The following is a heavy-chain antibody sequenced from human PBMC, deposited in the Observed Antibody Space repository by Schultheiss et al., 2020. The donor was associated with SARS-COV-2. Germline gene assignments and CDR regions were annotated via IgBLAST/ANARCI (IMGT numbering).Heavy chain of an antibody. V-gene: IGHV3-48*03. J-gene: IGHJ5*02. CDR2: ITRSGLDI. CDR3: AIDTA. Sequence: GGSLRLSCAASGFTFSSYDMNWVRQAPGKGLEWVSDITRSGLDIHYADSVKGRFTISRDNAKNSLYLQMNSLRAEDTAVYYCAIDTAWGQGTLVTVSS. CDR1: GFTFSSYD. D-gene: IGHD3-9*01.